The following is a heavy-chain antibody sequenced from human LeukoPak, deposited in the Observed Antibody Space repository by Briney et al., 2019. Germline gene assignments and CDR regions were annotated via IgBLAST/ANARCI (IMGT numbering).Heavy chain of an antibody. CDR3: ARAITMVRGVKSYYYYYMDV. V-gene: IGHV1-69*01. D-gene: IGHD3-10*01. CDR2: IIPIFGTA. CDR1: GGTFSSCA. Sequence: SVKVSCKASGGTFSSCAISWVRHAPGQGLEWMGGIIPIFGTANYAQKFQGRVTITADESTSTAYMELSSLRSEDTAVYYCARAITMVRGVKSYYYYYMDVWGKGTTVTVSS. J-gene: IGHJ6*03.